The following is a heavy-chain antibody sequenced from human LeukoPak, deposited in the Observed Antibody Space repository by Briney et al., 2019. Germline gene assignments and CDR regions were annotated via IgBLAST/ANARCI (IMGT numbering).Heavy chain of an antibody. CDR1: GFTFSSYA. CDR2: ISGSGGST. J-gene: IGHJ5*02. Sequence: GGSLRLSCAASGFTFSSYAMSWVRQAPGKGLEWVSAISGSGGSTYCADSVKGRFTISRDNSKNTLYLQMNSLRAEDTAVYYCANTKDYYDSSGYSNWFDPWGQGTLVTVSS. V-gene: IGHV3-23*01. D-gene: IGHD3-22*01. CDR3: ANTKDYYDSSGYSNWFDP.